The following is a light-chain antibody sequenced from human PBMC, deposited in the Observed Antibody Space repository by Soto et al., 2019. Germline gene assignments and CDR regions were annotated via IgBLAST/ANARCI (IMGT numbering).Light chain of an antibody. CDR3: CSYAGSYTYV. CDR2: EDT. Sequence: QSALTQPASVSGSPGQSITISCTATSSDFGIYNLVSWCRQHPGKAPQVLIYEDTKRPSGVSFRFSASKSGKTASLTISGLQAEDEADYHCCSYAGSYTYVFGTGTKLTVL. V-gene: IGLV2-23*01. J-gene: IGLJ1*01. CDR1: SSDFGIYNL.